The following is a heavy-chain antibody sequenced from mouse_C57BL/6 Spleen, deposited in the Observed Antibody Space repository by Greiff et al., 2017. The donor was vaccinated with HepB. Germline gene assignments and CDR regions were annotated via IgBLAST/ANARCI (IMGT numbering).Heavy chain of an antibody. Sequence: VKLMESGPELVKPGASVKISCKASGYAFSSSWMNWVKQRPGKGLEWIGRIYPGDGDTNYNGKFKGKATLTADKSSSTAYMQLSSLTSEDSAVYFCARRAYYGSSYFDYWGQGTTLTVSS. CDR2: IYPGDGDT. J-gene: IGHJ2*01. CDR1: GYAFSSSW. CDR3: ARRAYYGSSYFDY. D-gene: IGHD1-1*01. V-gene: IGHV1-82*01.